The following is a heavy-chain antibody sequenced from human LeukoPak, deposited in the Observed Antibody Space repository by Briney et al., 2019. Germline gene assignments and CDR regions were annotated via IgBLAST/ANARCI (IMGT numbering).Heavy chain of an antibody. D-gene: IGHD2-21*02. J-gene: IGHJ4*02. CDR1: GVSISSSSYY. CDR3: ARHAAYCGGDCYGEFDY. V-gene: IGHV4-39*01. CDR2: IYYSGST. Sequence: SETLSLTCNVSGVSISSSSYYWGWIRQPPGKGLEWIGSIYYSGSTYYNPSLKSRVTISVDTSKNQFSLKLSSVTAADTAVYYCARHAAYCGGDCYGEFDYWGQGTLVTVSS.